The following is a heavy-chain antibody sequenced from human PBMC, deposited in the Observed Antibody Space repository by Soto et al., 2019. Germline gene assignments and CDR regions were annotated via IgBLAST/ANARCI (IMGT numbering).Heavy chain of an antibody. D-gene: IGHD3-10*01. V-gene: IGHV1-18*01. Sequence: ASVTVSCKTSGYTFSSYTIAWVRQAPGQGLEWLGWISPDDGNTEYEQKFQGRVTMTADTLTNNAYMELRSLKYDDTAVYYWARVEAPFGESLHWGQGTPVTVSS. J-gene: IGHJ4*02. CDR1: GYTFSSYT. CDR3: ARVEAPFGESLH. CDR2: ISPDDGNT.